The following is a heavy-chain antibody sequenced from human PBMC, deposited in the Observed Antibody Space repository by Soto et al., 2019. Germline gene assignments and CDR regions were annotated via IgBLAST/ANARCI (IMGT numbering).Heavy chain of an antibody. CDR2: INPSGGST. Sequence: QVQLVQSGAEVKKPGASVKVSCKASGYTFTSYYMHWVRQAPGQGLEWMGIINPSGGSTSYAQKFQGRVTTTRDTSTSTVYMELSSLRSEDTAVYYCARDSSGYYLFDPWGQGTLVTVSS. J-gene: IGHJ5*02. V-gene: IGHV1-46*01. D-gene: IGHD3-22*01. CDR1: GYTFTSYY. CDR3: ARDSSGYYLFDP.